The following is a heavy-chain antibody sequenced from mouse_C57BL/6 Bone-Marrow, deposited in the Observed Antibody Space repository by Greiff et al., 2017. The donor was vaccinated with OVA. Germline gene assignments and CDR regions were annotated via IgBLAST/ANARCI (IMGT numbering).Heavy chain of an antibody. V-gene: IGHV1-82*01. CDR3: ARRGFFDY. CDR1: GYAFSSSW. Sequence: QVQLQQSGPELVKPGASVKISCKASGYAFSSSWMNWVKQRPGKGLEWIGRIYPGDGDTNYNGKFKGKATLTADKSSSTAYMQLSSLTSEDSAVYCCARRGFFDYWGQGTTLTVSA. J-gene: IGHJ2*01. CDR2: IYPGDGDT.